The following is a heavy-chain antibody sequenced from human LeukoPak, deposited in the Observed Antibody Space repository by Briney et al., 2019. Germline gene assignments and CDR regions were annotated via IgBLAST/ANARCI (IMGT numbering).Heavy chain of an antibody. J-gene: IGHJ6*02. CDR1: GYTFTDYY. CDR2: INPNSGGT. D-gene: IGHD5-12*01. CDR3: ARDKVRSGYDRYYGMDV. Sequence: ASVKVSCKPSGYTFTDYYMHWVRQAPGQRLEWMGWINPNSGGTHYAQKFQGRVTMTRDTSISTAYMELSRLRSDDTAVYYCARDKVRSGYDRYYGMDVWGQGTTVTVSS. V-gene: IGHV1-2*02.